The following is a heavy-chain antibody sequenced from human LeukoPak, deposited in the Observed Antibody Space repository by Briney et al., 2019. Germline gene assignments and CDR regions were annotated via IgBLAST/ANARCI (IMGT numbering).Heavy chain of an antibody. J-gene: IGHJ5*02. Sequence: SETLSLTCTVSGASIASQFWSWVRQPPGKRPEYLGYMSYSGNTNYNPSLKSRVTISLDTSKNQFSLKLNSLTAADTAVYYCARFSSGSNWFDAWGQGTLVTVSS. CDR2: MSYSGNT. D-gene: IGHD6-6*01. CDR1: GASIASQF. V-gene: IGHV4-59*11. CDR3: ARFSSGSNWFDA.